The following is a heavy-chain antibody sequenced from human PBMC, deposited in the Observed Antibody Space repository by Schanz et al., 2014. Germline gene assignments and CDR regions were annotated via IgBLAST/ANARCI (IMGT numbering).Heavy chain of an antibody. CDR1: GFTFSNTW. CDR3: TTVERITIFEVVPYYYYYMDV. V-gene: IGHV3-15*01. J-gene: IGHJ6*03. D-gene: IGHD3-3*01. CDR2: IKSKIDGGTT. Sequence: VQLVESGGGLVKPGGSLRLSCAASGFTFSNTWMNWVRQTPGKGLEWIGRIKSKIDGGTTDYAAPVKGRFTISRDDSKNTLYLQMNSLKTEDTAVYYCTTVERITIFEVVPYYYYYMDVWGKGTTXTVSS.